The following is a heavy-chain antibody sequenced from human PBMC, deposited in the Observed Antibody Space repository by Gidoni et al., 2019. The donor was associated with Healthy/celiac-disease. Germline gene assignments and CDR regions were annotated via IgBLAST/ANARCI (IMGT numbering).Heavy chain of an antibody. CDR1: GYTFTSSD. Sequence: HVQLVQSGAEVKTPASSVKVSCKASGYTFTSSDINWVRQATGQRLEWMGWMTPNSGNTGYAQKFQGRVTMTRNTSISTAYMELSSLRSEDTAVYYCARVSSSWGYNWFDPWGQGTLVTVSS. D-gene: IGHD6-13*01. V-gene: IGHV1-8*01. CDR3: ARVSSSWGYNWFDP. J-gene: IGHJ5*02. CDR2: MTPNSGNT.